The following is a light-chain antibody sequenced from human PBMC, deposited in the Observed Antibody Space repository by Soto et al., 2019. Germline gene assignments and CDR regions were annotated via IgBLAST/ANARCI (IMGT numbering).Light chain of an antibody. Sequence: EMVWTQSPGTLSLSPGERATLSCMTSQSRGSNFLAWYQHKPGQAPRLLIYASSNRATGIPDRFSGSASGTDFTLTSNRLEPEDFAVYYCQLYCSSPQFGQGTRLEIK. J-gene: IGKJ5*01. V-gene: IGKV3-20*01. CDR1: QSRGSNF. CDR3: QLYCSSPQ. CDR2: ASS.